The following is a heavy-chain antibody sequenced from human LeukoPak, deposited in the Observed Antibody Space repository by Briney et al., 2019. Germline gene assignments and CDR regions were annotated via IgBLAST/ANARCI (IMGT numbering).Heavy chain of an antibody. D-gene: IGHD3-10*01. Sequence: SETLSLTCTVSGGSVSSGSYYWSWIRQPPGKGLEWIGYIFYTGSTNYNPSLKSRVTISVDTSKNQFSLKLNSVTAADTAVYYCATNMDFMVRGVISKAFDIWGQGTMVTVSS. J-gene: IGHJ3*02. V-gene: IGHV4-61*01. CDR3: ATNMDFMVRGVISKAFDI. CDR1: GGSVSSGSYY. CDR2: IFYTGST.